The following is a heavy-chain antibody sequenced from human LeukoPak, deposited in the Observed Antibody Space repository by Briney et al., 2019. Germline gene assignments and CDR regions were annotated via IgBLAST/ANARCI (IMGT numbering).Heavy chain of an antibody. CDR3: ARGSYSPEDY. CDR2: IIPILGIA. Sequence: SVKVSCKASGGTFSSYAISWVRQAPGQGLEWMGRIIPILGIANYAQKFQGRVTITADKSTSAAYMELSSLRSEDTAVYYCARGSYSPEDYWGQGTLVTVSS. J-gene: IGHJ4*02. D-gene: IGHD1-14*01. V-gene: IGHV1-69*04. CDR1: GGTFSSYA.